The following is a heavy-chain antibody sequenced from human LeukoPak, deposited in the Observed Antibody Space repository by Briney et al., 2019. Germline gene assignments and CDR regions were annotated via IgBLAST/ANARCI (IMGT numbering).Heavy chain of an antibody. CDR1: GFTFSNAW. D-gene: IGHD2-2*01. J-gene: IGHJ4*02. CDR2: IKSKTDGGTT. CDR3: TTDIVVVPAAGGKSAFDY. Sequence: GGSLRLSCAASGFTFSNAWMSWVRQAPGKGLEWVGRIKSKTDGGTTDYAAPVKGRFTISRDDSKNTLYLQMNSLKTEDTAVYHCTTDIVVVPAAGGKSAFDYWGQGTLVTVSS. V-gene: IGHV3-15*01.